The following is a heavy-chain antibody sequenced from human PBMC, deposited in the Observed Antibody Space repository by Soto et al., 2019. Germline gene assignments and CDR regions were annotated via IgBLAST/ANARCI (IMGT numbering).Heavy chain of an antibody. V-gene: IGHV4-34*01. J-gene: IGHJ5*02. CDR3: ARVQRITMVRGVIGRWFDP. CDR2: INHSGST. D-gene: IGHD3-10*01. CDR1: GGSFSGYY. Sequence: SETLSLTCAVYGGSFSGYYWSWIRQPPGKGLEWIGEINHSGSTNYNPSLKSRVTISVDTSKNQFSLKLSSVTAADTAVYYCARVQRITMVRGVIGRWFDPWGQGTLVTVSS.